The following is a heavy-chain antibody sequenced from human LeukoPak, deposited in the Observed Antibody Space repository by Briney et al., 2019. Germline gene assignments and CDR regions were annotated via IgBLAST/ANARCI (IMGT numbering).Heavy chain of an antibody. V-gene: IGHV1-2*06. Sequence: WASVKVSCKASGYTFTSYAMNWVRQAPGQGLEWMGRINPNNGGTNYAQKFQGRVTMTRDTSISTAYMELSSLRSDDTAVYYCARDGDFWSGYYCDYWGQGTQVTVSS. D-gene: IGHD3-3*01. J-gene: IGHJ4*02. CDR3: ARDGDFWSGYYCDY. CDR1: GYTFTSYA. CDR2: INPNNGGT.